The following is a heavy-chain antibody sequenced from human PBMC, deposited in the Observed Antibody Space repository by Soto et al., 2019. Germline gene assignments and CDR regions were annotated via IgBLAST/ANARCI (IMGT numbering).Heavy chain of an antibody. D-gene: IGHD5-12*01. V-gene: IGHV4-59*01. CDR3: ARDRGDGYNFNYYGMDV. CDR2: IYYSGST. CDR1: GGSISSYY. J-gene: IGHJ6*02. Sequence: SETLSLTCTVSGGSISSYYWSWIRQPPGKGLEWIGYIYYSGSTNYNPSLKSRVTISVDTSKNQFSLKLSSVTAADTAVYYCARDRGDGYNFNYYGMDVWGQGTTVTVSS.